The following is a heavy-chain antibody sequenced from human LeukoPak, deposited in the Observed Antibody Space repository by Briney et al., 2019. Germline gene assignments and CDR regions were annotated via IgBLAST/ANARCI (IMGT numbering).Heavy chain of an antibody. Sequence: GGSLRLSCAASGFTFDDYAMHWVRQAPGKGLEWVSGISWNSGSIGYADSVKGRSTISRDNAKNSLYLQMNSLRAEDTALYYCAKGYNWNDGNFDYWGQGTLVTVSS. CDR1: GFTFDDYA. CDR2: ISWNSGSI. V-gene: IGHV3-9*01. D-gene: IGHD1-1*01. J-gene: IGHJ4*02. CDR3: AKGYNWNDGNFDY.